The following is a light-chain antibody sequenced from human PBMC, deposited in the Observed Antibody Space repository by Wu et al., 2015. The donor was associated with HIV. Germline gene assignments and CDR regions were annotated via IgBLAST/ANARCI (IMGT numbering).Light chain of an antibody. Sequence: EIVLTQSPGTLSLSPGERGTLSCRASQSVDSCLVWYQQKPGQAPRLLIYGASTRATGIPARFSGSGSGTEFTLTISSMQSEDFAVYYCQQYNNWPPLTFGGGTKVEIK. CDR2: GAS. V-gene: IGKV3-15*01. J-gene: IGKJ4*01. CDR1: QSVDSC. CDR3: QQYNNWPPLT.